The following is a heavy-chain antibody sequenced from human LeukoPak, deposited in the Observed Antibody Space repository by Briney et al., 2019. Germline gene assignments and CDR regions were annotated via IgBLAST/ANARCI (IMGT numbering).Heavy chain of an antibody. J-gene: IGHJ4*02. V-gene: IGHV3-64*01. Sequence: GGSLRLSCAASGFAFSSYGMHWVRQAPGKGLEYVSAISSNGGSTYYANSVKGRFTISRDNSKNTLYLQMGSLRAEDTAVYYCARVRGYSYGSSDYWGQGTLVTVSS. CDR3: ARVRGYSYGSSDY. CDR1: GFAFSSYG. CDR2: ISSNGGST. D-gene: IGHD5-18*01.